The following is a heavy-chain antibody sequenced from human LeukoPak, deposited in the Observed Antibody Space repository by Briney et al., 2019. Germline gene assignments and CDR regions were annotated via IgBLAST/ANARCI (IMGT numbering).Heavy chain of an antibody. CDR1: GYTFTCYY. D-gene: IGHD1-26*01. CDR2: INPSGGST. V-gene: IGHV1-46*01. Sequence: ASVKVSCKASGYTFTCYYMHWVRQAPGQGLEWMGIINPSGGSTSYAQRFQGRVTMTRDTSTSTVYMELSSLRSEDTAVYYCARGSSEGTFDYWGQGTLVTVSS. J-gene: IGHJ4*02. CDR3: ARGSSEGTFDY.